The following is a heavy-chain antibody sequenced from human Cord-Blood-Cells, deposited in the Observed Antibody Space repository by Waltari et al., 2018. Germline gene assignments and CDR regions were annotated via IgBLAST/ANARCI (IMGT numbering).Heavy chain of an antibody. CDR1: GGTFSSYT. V-gene: IGHV1-69*08. Sequence: QVQLVQSGAEVKKPGSSVKVSCKASGGTFSSYTISWVRQAPGQGLEWMGKIIPILGITNYAQKFQGRVTITADKSTSTAYMELSSLRSEDTAVYYCARDRGDYYGSGSYYDYWGQGTLVTVSS. CDR2: IIPILGIT. CDR3: ARDRGDYYGSGSYYDY. D-gene: IGHD3-10*01. J-gene: IGHJ4*02.